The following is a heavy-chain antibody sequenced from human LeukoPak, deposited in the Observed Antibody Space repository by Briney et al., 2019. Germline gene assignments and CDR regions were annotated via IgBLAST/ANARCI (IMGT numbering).Heavy chain of an antibody. CDR2: IKYNGYEE. J-gene: IGHJ4*02. CDR1: GFTFSRYW. Sequence: PGGSLRLSCAASGFTFSRYWMSWMRQAPGKGLEWVANIKYNGYEEYYVDSVKGRFTISGDNAKNSLYLQLNSLRVEDTAVYYCKSGGAAPGSFDYWGQGTLVTVSP. CDR3: KSGGAAPGSFDY. V-gene: IGHV3-7*01. D-gene: IGHD1-1*01.